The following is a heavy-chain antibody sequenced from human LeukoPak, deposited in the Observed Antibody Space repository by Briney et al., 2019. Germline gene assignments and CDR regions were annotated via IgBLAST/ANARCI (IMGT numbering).Heavy chain of an antibody. V-gene: IGHV4-59*08. CDR1: GGSISSYY. CDR3: ARHSVSASWFDP. CDR2: IYYSGST. Sequence: SETLSLTCTVSGGSISSYYWSWIRQPPGKGLEWIGYIYYSGSTNYNPSLKSRVTISVDTSKNQFSLKLSSVTAADTAVYYCARHSVSASWFDPWGQGTLVTVSS. J-gene: IGHJ5*02.